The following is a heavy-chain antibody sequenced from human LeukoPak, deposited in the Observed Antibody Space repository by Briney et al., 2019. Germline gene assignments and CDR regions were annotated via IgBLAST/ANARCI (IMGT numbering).Heavy chain of an antibody. V-gene: IGHV3-21*01. CDR2: ISSSSSYI. J-gene: IGHJ6*02. CDR3: ARDPYYYGMDV. Sequence: GGSLRLSCAASGFTFSSYGMHWVRQAPGKGLEWVLSISSSSSYIYYADSVKGRFTISRDNAKNSLYLQMNSLRAEDTAVYYCARDPYYYGMDVWGQGTTVTVSS. CDR1: GFTFSSYG.